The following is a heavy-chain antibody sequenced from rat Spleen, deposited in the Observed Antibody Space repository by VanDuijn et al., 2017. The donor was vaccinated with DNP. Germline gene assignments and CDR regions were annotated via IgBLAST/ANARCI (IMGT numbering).Heavy chain of an antibody. CDR2: MWSGGTT. J-gene: IGHJ4*01. V-gene: IGHV2S63*01. CDR1: EFSLTDYS. Sequence: EVQLKESGPGLVQPSQTLSLTCTVSEFSLTDYSIHWVRQPPGKGLEWMGVMWSGGTTAYNSALKSRLSISRETSKSQVFLKINSLQTEDTACYYCTRRGTVPSYVMDAWGQGASVTVSS. D-gene: IGHD3-3*01. CDR3: TRRGTVPSYVMDA.